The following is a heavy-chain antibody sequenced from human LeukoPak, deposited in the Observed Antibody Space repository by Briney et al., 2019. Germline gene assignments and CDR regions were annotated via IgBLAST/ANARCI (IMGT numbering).Heavy chain of an antibody. CDR1: GFTFSSYW. V-gene: IGHV3-7*01. D-gene: IGHD2-2*01. J-gene: IGHJ6*03. Sequence: GGSLRLSCAASGFTFSSYWMSLVRQAPGKGLEWVANIKQDGSEKYYVDSVKGRFTISRDNAKNSLYLQMNSLRAEDTAVYYCARSSSTSSSHYYMDVWGKGTTVTVSS. CDR2: IKQDGSEK. CDR3: ARSSSTSSSHYYMDV.